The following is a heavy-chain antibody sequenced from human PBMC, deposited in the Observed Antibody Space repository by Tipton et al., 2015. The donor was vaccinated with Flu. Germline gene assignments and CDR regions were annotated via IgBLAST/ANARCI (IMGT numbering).Heavy chain of an antibody. D-gene: IGHD5-24*01. Sequence: QSGAEVKKPGASVKVSCKASGYTFTGYYMHWVRQAPGQGLEWMGWINPNSGGTNYAQKFQGRVTMTRDTSISTAYMELSRLRSDDTAVYYCARGKDGLYYYYYYYMDVWGKGTTVTVSS. CDR2: INPNSGGT. CDR1: GYTFTGYY. V-gene: IGHV1-2*02. J-gene: IGHJ6*03. CDR3: ARGKDGLYYYYYYYMDV.